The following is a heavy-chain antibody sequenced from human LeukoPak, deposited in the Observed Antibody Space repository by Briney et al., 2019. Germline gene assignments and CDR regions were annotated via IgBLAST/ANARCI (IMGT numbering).Heavy chain of an antibody. CDR3: ARDHDSSGRTDDAFDI. CDR1: GYTFTDYY. Sequence: ASVKVSCKASGYTFTDYYINWVRQAPGQGLEWMGRINPISGDTNYAQRFQGRVTMARGASISTAYMELSRLTSDDPAVYFCARDHDSSGRTDDAFDIWGQGTMVTVSS. D-gene: IGHD3-22*01. CDR2: INPISGDT. V-gene: IGHV1-2*06. J-gene: IGHJ3*02.